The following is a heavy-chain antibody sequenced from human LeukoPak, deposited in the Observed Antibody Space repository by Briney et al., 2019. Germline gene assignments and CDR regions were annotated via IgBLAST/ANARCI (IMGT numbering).Heavy chain of an antibody. CDR2: ISSSGSTI. CDR1: GFTFSSYE. V-gene: IGHV3-48*03. Sequence: GGSLRLSCAASGFTFSSYEMNWVRQAPGKGLEWVSYISSSGSTIYYADSVKGRFTISRDNAKNSLYLQVNSLRVEDTAVYYCASLNYGQVWGSPHYYFDYWGQGILVTVSS. CDR3: ASLNYGQVWGSPHYYFDY. J-gene: IGHJ4*02. D-gene: IGHD3-16*01.